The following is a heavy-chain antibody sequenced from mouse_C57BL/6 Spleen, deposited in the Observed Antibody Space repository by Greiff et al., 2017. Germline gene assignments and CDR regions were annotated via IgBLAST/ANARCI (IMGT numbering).Heavy chain of an antibody. CDR3: AKNGGVVATKYFDV. J-gene: IGHJ1*03. V-gene: IGHV2-5*01. Sequence: QVQLKESGPGLVQPSQSLSITCTVSGFSLTSYGVHWVRQSPGKGLVWLGVIWRGGGTDYYAAFMSSLSITTANSKSQVFFKMNSMQAEDTDIYDCAKNGGVVATKYFDVWGTGTTVTVSS. D-gene: IGHD1-1*01. CDR2: IWRGGGT. CDR1: GFSLTSYG.